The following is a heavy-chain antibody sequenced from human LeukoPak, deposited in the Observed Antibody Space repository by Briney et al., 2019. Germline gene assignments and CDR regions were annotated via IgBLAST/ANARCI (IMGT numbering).Heavy chain of an antibody. CDR1: GFTFSSYG. D-gene: IGHD5-24*01. CDR2: ISYDGGNK. J-gene: IGHJ4*02. V-gene: IGHV3-30*18. CDR3: AKVRVDAYISPNDY. Sequence: GGSLRLSCAASGFTFSSYGMHWVRQAPGMGLEWVAIISYDGGNKYYADSVKGRFTISRDNSRNTLYLQMNSLRAEDTALYYCAKVRVDAYISPNDYWGQGTLVTVSS.